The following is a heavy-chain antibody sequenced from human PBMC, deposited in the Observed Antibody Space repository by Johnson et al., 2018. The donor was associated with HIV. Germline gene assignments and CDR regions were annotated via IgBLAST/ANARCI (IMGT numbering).Heavy chain of an antibody. D-gene: IGHD6-19*01. Sequence: VQLVESGGGVVQPGGSLRLSCEASGFIVSSNYMNWVRQAPGKGLEWVSGISWNSGSIAYADSVKGRFTVSRDNAKNSLYLQMNSLRTEDTALYYCARDREYRSGWYFFGAFDIWGQGTMVTVSS. V-gene: IGHV3-9*01. CDR1: GFIVSSNY. J-gene: IGHJ3*02. CDR3: ARDREYRSGWYFFGAFDI. CDR2: ISWNSGSI.